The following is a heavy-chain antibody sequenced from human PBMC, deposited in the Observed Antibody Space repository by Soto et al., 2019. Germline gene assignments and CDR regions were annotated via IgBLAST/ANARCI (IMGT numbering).Heavy chain of an antibody. V-gene: IGHV3-21*01. D-gene: IGHD2-15*01. J-gene: IGHJ4*02. CDR3: ARGGVVVGGAAPRPLDC. CDR2: ISGSSGYI. CDR1: GFTFSSHS. Sequence: GGSLRLSCAAPGFTFSSHSMNWVRQAPGKGLEWVSSISGSSGYIYYADSVKGRFTISRDNAKNSLYLQMNSLRAEDTAVYYCARGGVVVGGAAPRPLDCWGQGTLVTVSS.